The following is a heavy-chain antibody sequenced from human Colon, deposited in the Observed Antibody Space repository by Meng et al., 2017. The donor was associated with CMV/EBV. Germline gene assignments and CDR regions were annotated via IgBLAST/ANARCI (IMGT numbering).Heavy chain of an antibody. D-gene: IGHD6-13*01. Sequence: GESLKISCAASGFTFSNYWMHWVRQAPGKGLVWVSRISSDGSGTSYADSVKGRFTVSRDNAKNTLNLQVNSLRAEDTAVYYCARGNSHSFDYWGQGTLVTVSS. J-gene: IGHJ4*02. V-gene: IGHV3-74*01. CDR1: GFTFSNYW. CDR2: ISSDGSGT. CDR3: ARGNSHSFDY.